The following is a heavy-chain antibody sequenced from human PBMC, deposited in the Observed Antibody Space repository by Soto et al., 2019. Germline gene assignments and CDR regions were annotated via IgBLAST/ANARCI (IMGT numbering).Heavy chain of an antibody. CDR1: GYSFTSYW. CDR3: VRLLSDYYDSSGYIFQH. Sequence: EVQLVQSGAEVKKPGESLKISCKGSGYSFTSYWIGWVRQMPGKGLEWMGIIYPGDSNTRYSPSFQGQVTISADKSISTAYLQWSSLKASDTAMYYCVRLLSDYYDSSGYIFQHWGQGTLVTVSS. D-gene: IGHD3-22*01. CDR2: IYPGDSNT. V-gene: IGHV5-51*01. J-gene: IGHJ1*01.